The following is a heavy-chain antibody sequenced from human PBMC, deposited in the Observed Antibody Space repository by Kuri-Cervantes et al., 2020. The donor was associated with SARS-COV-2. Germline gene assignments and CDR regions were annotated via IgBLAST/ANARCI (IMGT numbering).Heavy chain of an antibody. Sequence: SVKVSCKASGGTFSSYAISWVRRAPGQGLEWMGGIIPILGTANYAQKFQGRVTITADESTSTAYMELSSLRSEDTAVYYCATAPTIFGVVMSYYWGQGTLVTVSS. CDR3: ATAPTIFGVVMSYY. CDR1: GGTFSSYA. J-gene: IGHJ4*02. D-gene: IGHD3-3*01. CDR2: IIPILGTA. V-gene: IGHV1-69*13.